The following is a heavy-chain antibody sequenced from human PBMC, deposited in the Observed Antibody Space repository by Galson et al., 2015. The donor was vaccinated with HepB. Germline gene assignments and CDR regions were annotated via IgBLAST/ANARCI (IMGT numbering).Heavy chain of an antibody. V-gene: IGHV3-23*01. Sequence: SLRLSCAASGFTFSSYAMSWVRQAPGKGLEWVSTIIGSGDNMFYADSVRGRFTISRDNSKNTLYLQMNSLRAEDTAVYYCAKNGGFCFDALSYRVDVWGQGTTVSVS. CDR2: IIGSGDNM. CDR1: GFTFSSYA. CDR3: AKNGGFCFDALSYRVDV. J-gene: IGHJ6*02. D-gene: IGHD3-16*01.